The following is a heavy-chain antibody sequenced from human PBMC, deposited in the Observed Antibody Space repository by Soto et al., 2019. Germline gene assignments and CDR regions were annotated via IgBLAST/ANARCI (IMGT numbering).Heavy chain of an antibody. D-gene: IGHD4-17*01. CDR3: AKEKVPRTTVTNLDY. J-gene: IGHJ4*02. V-gene: IGHV3-23*01. CDR1: GFTFSSYA. CDR2: ISGSGGST. Sequence: PGGSLRLSCAASGFTFSSYAMSWVRQAPGKGLEWVSAISGSGGSTYYADSVKGRFTISRDNSKNTLYLQMNSLRAEDTAVFYCAKEKVPRTTVTNLDYWGQGTLVTVSS.